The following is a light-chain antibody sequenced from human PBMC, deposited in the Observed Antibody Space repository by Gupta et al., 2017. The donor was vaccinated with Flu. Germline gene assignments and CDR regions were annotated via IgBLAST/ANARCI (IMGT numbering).Light chain of an antibody. V-gene: IGKV3-20*01. CDR2: GAS. Sequence: EIVLTQSPGTLSLSPGERAILSCRASQSVRDNSLAWYQHKVGQAPRLLIYGASTRARGIPDRFTSSAAGTDFTLTISRLEPEDVAVYYCQQYGRSYTFGQGTKVEIK. CDR3: QQYGRSYT. CDR1: QSVRDNS. J-gene: IGKJ2*01.